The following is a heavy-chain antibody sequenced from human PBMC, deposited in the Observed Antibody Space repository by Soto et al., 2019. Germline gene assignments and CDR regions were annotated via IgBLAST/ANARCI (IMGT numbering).Heavy chain of an antibody. J-gene: IGHJ4*02. Sequence: QVLLVETGGGVVQPGMSLRLSCAASGFTFSTFGLHWVRQAPGKALEWVAVIWNDGSKKYYADSVKGRFTISRDNSNNTLFLQMNSLRVEDTAAYYCVTGNQTYFDYWGQGTLGTVSS. CDR2: IWNDGSKK. D-gene: IGHD1-1*01. CDR1: GFTFSTFG. V-gene: IGHV3-33*01. CDR3: VTGNQTYFDY.